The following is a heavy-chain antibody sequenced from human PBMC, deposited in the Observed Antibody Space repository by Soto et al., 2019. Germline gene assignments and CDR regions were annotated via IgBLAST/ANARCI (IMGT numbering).Heavy chain of an antibody. CDR3: AREFMTTDGMDV. CDR2: ISRSSSTI. J-gene: IGHJ6*02. Sequence: QPXGSLRLSCAASGFTFSSYNMNWVRQAPGKGLEWVSYISRSSSTIYYADSVKGRFTISRDNAKSSLYLQMNSLRDEDTAVYYCAREFMTTDGMDVWGQGTTVTVSS. D-gene: IGHD3-16*01. CDR1: GFTFSSYN. V-gene: IGHV3-48*02.